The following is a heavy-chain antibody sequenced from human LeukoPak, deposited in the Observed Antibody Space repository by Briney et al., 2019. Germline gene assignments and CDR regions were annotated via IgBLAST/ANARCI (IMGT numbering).Heavy chain of an antibody. Sequence: GGSLRLSCAASGFTFSSYVMSWVRQAPGKGLEWVSDISGGGGTTYYADYVKGRFTISRDISKNTLYLQMNSLRAEDTAVYYCAKEGNYDFWSGFSYGMDIWGQGTTVSVSS. J-gene: IGHJ6*02. D-gene: IGHD3-3*01. V-gene: IGHV3-23*01. CDR3: AKEGNYDFWSGFSYGMDI. CDR1: GFTFSSYV. CDR2: ISGGGGTT.